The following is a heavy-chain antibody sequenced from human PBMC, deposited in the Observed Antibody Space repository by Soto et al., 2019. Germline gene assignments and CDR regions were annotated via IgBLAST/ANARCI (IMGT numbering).Heavy chain of an antibody. D-gene: IGHD2-15*01. CDR2: IKSKTDGGTT. CDR1: GFTFSNAW. CDR3: TTDIRWSKAFDI. J-gene: IGHJ3*02. Sequence: PGGSLRLSCAASGFTFSNAWMSWVRQAPGKGRDWVGRIKSKTDGGTTDYAAHVKGRFTISRDDSKNTLYLQMNSLKTEDTAVYYCTTDIRWSKAFDIWGQGTMVTVSS. V-gene: IGHV3-15*01.